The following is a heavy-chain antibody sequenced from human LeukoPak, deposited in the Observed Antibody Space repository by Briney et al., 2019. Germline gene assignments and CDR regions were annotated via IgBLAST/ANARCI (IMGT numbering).Heavy chain of an antibody. Sequence: ASVKVSFKVSGYTLTELSMHWVRQAPGKGLEWMGGFDPEDGETIYAQKFQGRVTMTEDTSTDTAYMELSSLRSEDTAVYYCATVRAYDYDSSGYYDYWGQGTLVTVSS. CDR2: FDPEDGET. V-gene: IGHV1-24*01. J-gene: IGHJ4*02. CDR3: ATVRAYDYDSSGYYDY. CDR1: GYTLTELS. D-gene: IGHD3-22*01.